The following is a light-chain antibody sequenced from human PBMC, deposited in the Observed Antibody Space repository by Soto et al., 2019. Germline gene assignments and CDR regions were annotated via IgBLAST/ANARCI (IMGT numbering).Light chain of an antibody. J-gene: IGKJ5*01. Sequence: EIVLTQSPATLSLSPGVRATLSCRASQSVSSSLAWYQQIPGQAPRLLIYDASNRATGIPARFSGSGSGTDFTLTISSLEPDDFAVYYCQQRINWPLTFGQGTRLEIK. CDR3: QQRINWPLT. CDR2: DAS. CDR1: QSVSSS. V-gene: IGKV3-11*01.